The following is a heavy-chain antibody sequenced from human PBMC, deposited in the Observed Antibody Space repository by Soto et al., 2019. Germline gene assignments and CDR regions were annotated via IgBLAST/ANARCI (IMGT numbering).Heavy chain of an antibody. CDR2: ISGRGSSS. CDR3: AKNFEDGDLWGLLHFDY. CDR1: GFTFSKYA. Sequence: EVQLLESGGGLVQPGGSLRLSCAASGFTFSKYAMGWVRQAPGKGLEWVSAISGRGSSSYFPDSVKGRFTISRDNSKNTMSLQMNSLSPEDTAVYYCAKNFEDGDLWGLLHFDYWGQGALVSVSS. J-gene: IGHJ4*02. D-gene: IGHD2-15*01. V-gene: IGHV3-23*01.